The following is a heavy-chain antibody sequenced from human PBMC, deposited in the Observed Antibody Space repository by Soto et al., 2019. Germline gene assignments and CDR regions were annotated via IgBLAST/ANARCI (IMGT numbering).Heavy chain of an antibody. J-gene: IGHJ4*02. Sequence: GGSLRLSCAASGFTFSSYGMHWVRQAPGKGLEWVAVIWYDGSNKYYADSVKGQFTISRDNSKNTLYLQMNSLRAEDTAVYYCARDNTIFGVVIEFFDYWGQGTLVTVSS. CDR2: IWYDGSNK. D-gene: IGHD3-3*01. CDR3: ARDNTIFGVVIEFFDY. CDR1: GFTFSSYG. V-gene: IGHV3-33*01.